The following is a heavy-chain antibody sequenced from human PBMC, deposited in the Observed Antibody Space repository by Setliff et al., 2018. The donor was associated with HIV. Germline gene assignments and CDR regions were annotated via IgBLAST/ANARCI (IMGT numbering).Heavy chain of an antibody. CDR3: AGHFYYSGSGIWAGLDS. CDR1: GDSINRCGHV. D-gene: IGHD3-10*01. V-gene: IGHV4-61*05. J-gene: IGHJ4*02. CDR2: IDCGNT. Sequence: PSETLSLTCTISGDSINRCGHVWGWIRQPPGKTLEWIGNIDCGNTNYNPSLKSRVTMSVDTSKKQFSLKLTSVTAADTAVYYCAGHFYYSGSGIWAGLDSWGQGTLVTVSS.